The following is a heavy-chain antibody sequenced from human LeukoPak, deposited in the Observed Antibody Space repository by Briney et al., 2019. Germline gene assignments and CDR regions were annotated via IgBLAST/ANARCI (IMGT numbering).Heavy chain of an antibody. J-gene: IGHJ4*02. D-gene: IGHD6-19*01. CDR2: ISYDGSNK. V-gene: IGHV3-30-3*01. CDR1: GFTFSSYA. Sequence: PGRSLRLSCAASGFTFSSYAMHWVRQAPGKGLEWVAVISYDGSNKYYADSVKGRFTTSRDNSKNTLYLQMNSLRAEDTAVYYCARGGSGWYGFDYWGQGTLVTVSS. CDR3: ARGGSGWYGFDY.